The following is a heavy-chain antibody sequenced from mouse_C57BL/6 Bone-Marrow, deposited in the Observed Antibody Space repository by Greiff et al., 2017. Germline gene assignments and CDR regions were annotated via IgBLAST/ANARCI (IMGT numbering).Heavy chain of an antibody. J-gene: IGHJ4*01. Sequence: EVMLVESGGDLVKPGGSLKLSCAASGFTFSSYGMSWVRQTPDKRLEWVATISSGGSYTYYPDSVKGRFTIARDNTKNTLYLQMSSLKSEDTAMYYCARHAIYYEYDGYYYAMDYWGQGTSVTVSS. CDR2: ISSGGSYT. CDR3: ARHAIYYEYDGYYYAMDY. CDR1: GFTFSSYG. D-gene: IGHD2-4*01. V-gene: IGHV5-6*01.